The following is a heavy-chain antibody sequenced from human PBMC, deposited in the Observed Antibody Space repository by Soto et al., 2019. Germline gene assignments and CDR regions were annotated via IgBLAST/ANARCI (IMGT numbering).Heavy chain of an antibody. V-gene: IGHV1-24*01. D-gene: IGHD3-9*01. CDR1: GYTLTELS. CDR3: ATPPPILRYFDWLLPSPFHQFDY. Sequence: ASVKVSCKVSGYTLTELSMHWVRQAPGKGLEWMGGFDPEDGETIYAQKFQGRVTMTEDTSTDTAYMELSSLRSEDTAVYYCATPPPILRYFDWLLPSPFHQFDYWGQGTLVTVSS. CDR2: FDPEDGET. J-gene: IGHJ4*02.